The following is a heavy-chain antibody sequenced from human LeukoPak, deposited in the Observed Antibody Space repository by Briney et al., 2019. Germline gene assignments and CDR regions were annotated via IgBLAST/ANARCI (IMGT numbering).Heavy chain of an antibody. CDR2: ISSSSSYI. CDR1: GFTFSSYS. J-gene: IGHJ3*02. CDR3: AREGWLSEGAFDI. V-gene: IGHV3-21*01. D-gene: IGHD3-22*01. Sequence: PGGSLRLSCAASGFTFSSYSMNWVRQAPGKGLEWVSSISSSSSYIYYADSVKGRFTISRDNAKNSLYLQMNSLRAENTAVYYCAREGWLSEGAFDIWGQGTMVTVSS.